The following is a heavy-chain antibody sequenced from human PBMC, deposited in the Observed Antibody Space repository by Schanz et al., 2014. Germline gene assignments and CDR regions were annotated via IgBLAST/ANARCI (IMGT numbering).Heavy chain of an antibody. Sequence: EVQLVESGGGLVKPGGSLRLSCAASGFTFSSYNMNWVRQAPGKGLEWVSFISSSSTYIYYAGSVKGRFTISRDNAKNSLYLQMNSLRAEDTAVYYCARERRYSSGGSSGGAFDIWGQGTMVTVSS. CDR2: ISSSSTYI. D-gene: IGHD6-25*01. CDR3: ARERRYSSGGSSGGAFDI. J-gene: IGHJ3*02. CDR1: GFTFSSYN. V-gene: IGHV3-21*01.